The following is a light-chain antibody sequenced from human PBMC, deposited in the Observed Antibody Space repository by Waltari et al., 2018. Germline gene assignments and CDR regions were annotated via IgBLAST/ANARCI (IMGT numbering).Light chain of an antibody. V-gene: IGLV2-14*01. CDR2: DVS. Sequence: QSALTQPASVSGSPGQSSTISCTGTSSDVGGYNYGAWYQQHPGKAPKLMIDDVSTRPCGVANPFAGSKSGNTASLTISGLQAEDEADYYCSSYTRRSTYVFGTGTKVTVL. CDR3: SSYTRRSTYV. CDR1: SSDVGGYNY. J-gene: IGLJ1*01.